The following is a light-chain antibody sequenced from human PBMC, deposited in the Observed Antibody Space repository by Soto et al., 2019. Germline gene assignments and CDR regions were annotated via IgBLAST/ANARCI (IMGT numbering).Light chain of an antibody. Sequence: EIVMTQSPATLSVSPGERATLSCRASQSVSSNLAWYQQKHGQAPRLLIYGASNRATGIPARFSGSGSGTEFTLTISSLQSEDFAVYYCQQYNNWPTTWTFGQGTKVEIK. J-gene: IGKJ1*01. CDR2: GAS. V-gene: IGKV3-15*01. CDR3: QQYNNWPTTWT. CDR1: QSVSSN.